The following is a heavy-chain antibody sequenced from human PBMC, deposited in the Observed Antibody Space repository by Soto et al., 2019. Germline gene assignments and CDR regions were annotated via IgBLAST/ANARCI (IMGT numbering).Heavy chain of an antibody. CDR3: ATRLGYCSSTSCQGDLFDY. CDR2: ISYDGSNK. D-gene: IGHD2-2*01. V-gene: IGHV3-30-3*01. J-gene: IGHJ4*02. CDR1: GFTFSSYA. Sequence: QVQLAESGGGVVQPGRSLRLSCAASGFTFSSYAMHWVRQAPGKGLEWVAVISYDGSNKYYADSVKGRFTISRDNSKNTLYLQMNSLRAEDTAVYYCATRLGYCSSTSCQGDLFDYWGQGTLVTVSS.